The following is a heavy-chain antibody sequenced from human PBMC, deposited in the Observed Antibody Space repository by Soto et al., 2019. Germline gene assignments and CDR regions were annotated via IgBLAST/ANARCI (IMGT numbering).Heavy chain of an antibody. J-gene: IGHJ3*02. CDR1: GYTFTNHG. Sequence: QVQLVQSGAEVKKPGASVKVSCKTSGYTFTNHGINWVRQAPGKGLEWMGWINPYNANVNYAQKLQGRVTMTTDTSTSTAYMALRSMTSDDTAVYYCARDRVAGIWGDALDIWGQGKRVTVSS. CDR3: ARDRVAGIWGDALDI. D-gene: IGHD3-16*01. V-gene: IGHV1-18*04. CDR2: INPYNANV.